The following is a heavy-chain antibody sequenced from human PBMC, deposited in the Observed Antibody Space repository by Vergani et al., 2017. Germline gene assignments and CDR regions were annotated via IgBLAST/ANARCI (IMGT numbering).Heavy chain of an antibody. V-gene: IGHV1-69*17. CDR1: GGTFSSYA. CDR2: IIPIFGIA. Sequence: QVQLVQSGAEVKQPGSSVKLSCKASGGTFSSYAISWVRQAPGQGLEWMGGIIPIFGIANYAQKFQGRVTITADKSTSTAYMELSSLRSEDTAVYYCARDRIGEVFTSGMDGWGQGTTVTVSS. CDR3: ARDRIGEVFTSGMDG. D-gene: IGHD3-10*01. J-gene: IGHJ6*02.